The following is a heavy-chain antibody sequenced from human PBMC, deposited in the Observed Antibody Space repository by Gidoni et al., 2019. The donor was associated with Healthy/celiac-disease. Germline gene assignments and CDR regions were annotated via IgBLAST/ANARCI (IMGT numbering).Heavy chain of an antibody. CDR2: ISYDGSNK. CDR3: AKELWVSDYRRSLYYYYGMDV. CDR1: GFPFSSYG. Sequence: ESGGGVVQPGRSLRLSCAASGFPFSSYGMHWVRQAPGKGLEWVAVISYDGSNKYYADSVKGRFTISRDNSKNTLYLQMNSLRAEDTAVYYCAKELWVSDYRRSLYYYYGMDVWGQGTTVTVSS. J-gene: IGHJ6*02. D-gene: IGHD3-16*01. V-gene: IGHV3-30*18.